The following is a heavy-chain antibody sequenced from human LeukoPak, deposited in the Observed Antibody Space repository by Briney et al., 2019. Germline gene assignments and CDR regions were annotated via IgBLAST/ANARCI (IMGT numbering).Heavy chain of an antibody. D-gene: IGHD3-22*01. CDR1: GFTFSSYW. Sequence: GGSLRLSCAASGFTFSSYWMHWVRQAPGKGLVWVSHINSEDSITKYADSVKGRFTISRDNAKNTLYLQMNCLRAEDTAVYYCARGGPYYYDNSGSYYFDYWGQGALVTVSS. V-gene: IGHV3-74*01. CDR2: INSEDSIT. J-gene: IGHJ4*02. CDR3: ARGGPYYYDNSGSYYFDY.